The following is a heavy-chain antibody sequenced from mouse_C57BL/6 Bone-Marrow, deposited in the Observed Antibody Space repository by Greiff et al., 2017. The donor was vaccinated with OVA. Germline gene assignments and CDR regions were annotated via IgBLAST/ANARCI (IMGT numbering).Heavy chain of an antibody. Sequence: DVHLVESGGDLVKPGGSLKLSCAASGYTFSSYGMSWVRQTPDKRLEWVATISSGGSYTYYPDSVKGRFTLTRDNAKNTLYLQMSSLKSEDTAMYYCARRFLYYYAMDYWGQGTSVTVSS. D-gene: IGHD2-3*01. CDR1: GYTFSSYG. J-gene: IGHJ4*01. CDR2: ISSGGSYT. CDR3: ARRFLYYYAMDY. V-gene: IGHV5-6*02.